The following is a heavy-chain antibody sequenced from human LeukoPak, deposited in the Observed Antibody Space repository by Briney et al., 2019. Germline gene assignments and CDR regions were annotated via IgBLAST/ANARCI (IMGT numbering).Heavy chain of an antibody. J-gene: IGHJ4*02. CDR1: GFTFSNAW. V-gene: IGHV3-15*01. CDR2: IKSKTDGGTT. Sequence: PGGSLRLSCAASGFTFSNAWMSWVRQAPGKGLEWVGRIKSKTDGGTTDYAAPVKGRLTISRDDSKNTLYLQMNSLKTEDTAAYYCITGKNYYDSSGQEYWGQGTLVTVSS. D-gene: IGHD3-22*01. CDR3: ITGKNYYDSSGQEY.